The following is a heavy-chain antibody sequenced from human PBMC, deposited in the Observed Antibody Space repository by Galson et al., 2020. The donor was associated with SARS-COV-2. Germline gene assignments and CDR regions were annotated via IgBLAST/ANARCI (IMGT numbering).Heavy chain of an antibody. CDR3: ARAAYSSSWYYYYGMDV. D-gene: IGHD6-13*01. Sequence: GESLKISCAASGFTFSSYDMHWVRQATGKGLEWVSAIGTAGDTYYPGSVKGRFTISRENAKNSLYLQMNSLRAGDTAVYYCARAAYSSSWYYYYGMDVWVQGTTVTVSS. J-gene: IGHJ6*02. CDR1: GFTFSSYD. V-gene: IGHV3-13*01. CDR2: IGTAGDT.